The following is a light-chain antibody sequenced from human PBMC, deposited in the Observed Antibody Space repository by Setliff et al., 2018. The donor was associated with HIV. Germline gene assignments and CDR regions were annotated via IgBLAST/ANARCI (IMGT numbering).Light chain of an antibody. V-gene: IGLV2-8*01. CDR1: SSDVGSYNL. CDR2: EVS. CDR3: SSYAGSNNYV. J-gene: IGLJ1*01. Sequence: QSALTQPASVSGSPGQSITISCTGTSSDVGSYNLVSWYQQHPGKAPKLMIYEVSKRPSGVPDRFSGSKSGNTASLTVSGLQAEDEADYYCSSYAGSNNYVFGIGTKVTVL.